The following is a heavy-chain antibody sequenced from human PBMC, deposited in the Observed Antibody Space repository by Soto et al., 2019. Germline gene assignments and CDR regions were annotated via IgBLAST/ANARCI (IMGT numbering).Heavy chain of an antibody. CDR2: LYSSGRA. J-gene: IGHJ2*01. D-gene: IGHD5-18*01. CDR3: ARHFDVNTALDYYYFDL. Sequence: QVQLQESGPGLVKTSETLSLTCTVSGVSISPYYWTWIRQPAGKGLEWIGHLYSSGRATYNPSLKNPVTMSVFRDHFPLTLKSVTAADTAVYYCARHFDVNTALDYYYFDLWGRGALVTVSS. V-gene: IGHV4-4*07. CDR1: GVSISPYY.